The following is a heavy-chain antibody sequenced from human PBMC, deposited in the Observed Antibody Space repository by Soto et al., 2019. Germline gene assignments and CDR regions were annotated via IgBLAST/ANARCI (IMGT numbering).Heavy chain of an antibody. D-gene: IGHD2-21*01. Sequence: GGSLRLSCAASGFTFSSYGMHWVRQAPGKGLEWVAVISYDGSNKYYADSVKGRFTISRDNSKNRLYLQMNSLRAEDTAGYYCAKDQFNCGGDCYYGMDVWGQGTTVTVSS. J-gene: IGHJ6*02. CDR1: GFTFSSYG. V-gene: IGHV3-30*18. CDR3: AKDQFNCGGDCYYGMDV. CDR2: ISYDGSNK.